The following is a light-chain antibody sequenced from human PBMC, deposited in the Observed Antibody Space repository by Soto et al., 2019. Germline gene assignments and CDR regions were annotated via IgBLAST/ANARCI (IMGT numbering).Light chain of an antibody. CDR2: GAS. CDR3: QKYDIVPFT. V-gene: IGKV1-27*01. Sequence: DIQMTQSPSSLSASLGDRVTIACRASQGISNSLAWYQQKPGKVPKLLIYGASTLQSGVPSRFSGSGSGTDFNLTISSLQSEDVANYFCQKYDIVPFTFGPGTRVDVK. CDR1: QGISNS. J-gene: IGKJ3*01.